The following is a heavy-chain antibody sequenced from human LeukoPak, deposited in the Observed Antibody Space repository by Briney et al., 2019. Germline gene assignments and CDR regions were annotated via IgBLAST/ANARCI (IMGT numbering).Heavy chain of an antibody. CDR1: GFTFSSYA. CDR2: ISGSGGST. CDR3: AKTPSDYGDSYYYGMDV. Sequence: GGSLRLSCAASGFTFSSYAMTWVRQAPGKGLEWVSAISGSGGSTYYADSVKGRCTISRDNSKNTLYLQMNSLRAEDTAVYYCAKTPSDYGDSYYYGMDVRGQGTTVTVSS. D-gene: IGHD4-17*01. J-gene: IGHJ6*02. V-gene: IGHV3-23*01.